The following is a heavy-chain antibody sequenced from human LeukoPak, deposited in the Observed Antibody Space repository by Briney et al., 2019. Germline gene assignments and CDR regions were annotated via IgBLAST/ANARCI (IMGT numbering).Heavy chain of an antibody. D-gene: IGHD3-10*01. CDR1: GFTFSTYG. CDR2: ISLSGDKT. J-gene: IGHJ4*02. V-gene: IGHV3-23*01. CDR3: AKDRDGSYDY. Sequence: GGSLRLSCAASGFTFSTYGMSWVRQAPGKGLEWVSAISLSGDKTNYADSVKGRFIVSRDNSKNTLYLQMNRLTAEDTAIYFCAKDRDGSYDYWGQGTLVTVSS.